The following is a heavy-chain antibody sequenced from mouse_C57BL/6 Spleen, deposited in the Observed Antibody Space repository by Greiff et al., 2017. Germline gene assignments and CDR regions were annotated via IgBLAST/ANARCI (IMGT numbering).Heavy chain of an antibody. Sequence: VQLQQSGPGLVKPSQSLSLTCSVTGYSITSGYYWNWIRQFPGNKLEWMGYISYDGSNNYNPSLKNRISITRDTSKNQFFLKLNSVTTEDTATYYCARVEYYGSSYEYFGVWGTGTTVTVSS. D-gene: IGHD1-1*01. CDR2: ISYDGSN. CDR3: ARVEYYGSSYEYFGV. CDR1: GYSITSGYY. V-gene: IGHV3-6*01. J-gene: IGHJ1*03.